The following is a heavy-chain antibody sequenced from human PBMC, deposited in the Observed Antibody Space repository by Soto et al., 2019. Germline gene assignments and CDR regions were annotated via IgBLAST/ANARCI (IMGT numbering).Heavy chain of an antibody. Sequence: EVQLVESGGGLVQPGGSLRLSCAASGFTFSSYSMNWVRQAPGKGLEWVSYISSSSSTIYYADSVKGRFTISRDNAKNSLYLHMNSLRDEDTAVYYCARGLEATARDYYYYYGMDVWGQGTTVTVSS. CDR1: GFTFSSYS. CDR2: ISSSSSTI. V-gene: IGHV3-48*02. J-gene: IGHJ6*02. CDR3: ARGLEATARDYYYYYGMDV. D-gene: IGHD1-1*01.